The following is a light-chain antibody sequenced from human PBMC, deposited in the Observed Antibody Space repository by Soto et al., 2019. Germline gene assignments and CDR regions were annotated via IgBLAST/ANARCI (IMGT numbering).Light chain of an antibody. V-gene: IGKV3-15*01. CDR1: QSVSSN. J-gene: IGKJ1*01. Sequence: EIVMTQSPATLSVSPGERATLSCRASQSVSSNLAWYQQKPGLAPRVLIYGASTRATGIPARFSGSGSGTEFTLTISSLQSEDFAVYYCQQYNNWPLTVGQGTKVEIK. CDR3: QQYNNWPLT. CDR2: GAS.